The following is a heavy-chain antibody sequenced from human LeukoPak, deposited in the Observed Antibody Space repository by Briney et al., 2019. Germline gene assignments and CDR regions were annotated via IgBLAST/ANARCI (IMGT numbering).Heavy chain of an antibody. D-gene: IGHD2-15*01. V-gene: IGHV3-30-3*01. CDR3: ANGWSPDY. CDR2: ISYDGSNK. CDR1: GFTFSSYA. Sequence: PGGSLRLSCAASGFTFSSYAMHWVRQAPGKGLEWVAVISYDGSNKYYADSVKGRFTTFRDNSKNTLYLQMNSLRAEDTAVYHCANGWSPDYWGRGTLVTVSS. J-gene: IGHJ4*02.